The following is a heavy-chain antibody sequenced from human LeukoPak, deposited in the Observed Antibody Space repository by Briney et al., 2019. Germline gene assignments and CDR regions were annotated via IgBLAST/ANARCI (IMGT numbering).Heavy chain of an antibody. CDR3: ARGSNLYSSSWYFDY. CDR2: TYYRSKWYN. CDR1: GDSVSSNSAA. V-gene: IGHV6-1*01. Sequence: SQTLSLICAISGDSVSSNSAAWKWIRQSPSRGLEWLGRTYYRSKWYNDYALSVKSRITVNPDTSKNQFSLQLNSVTPEDTAVYYCARGSNLYSSSWYFDYWGQGTLVTVSS. D-gene: IGHD6-13*01. J-gene: IGHJ4*02.